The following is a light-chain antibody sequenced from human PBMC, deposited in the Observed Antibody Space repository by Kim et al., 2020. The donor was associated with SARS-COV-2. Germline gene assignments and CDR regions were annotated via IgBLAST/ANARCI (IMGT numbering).Light chain of an antibody. J-gene: IGLJ3*02. Sequence: QLVLTQSPSASASLGASVKLTCTLSSGHSSYAIAWHQQQPEKGPRYLMKLNSDGGHNRGDGIPDRSLGSSSGAERYLTISSLQSENEADNYCQTWGTGIRVFGGGTQLTVL. V-gene: IGLV4-69*01. CDR2: LNSDGGH. CDR1: SGHSSYA. CDR3: QTWGTGIRV.